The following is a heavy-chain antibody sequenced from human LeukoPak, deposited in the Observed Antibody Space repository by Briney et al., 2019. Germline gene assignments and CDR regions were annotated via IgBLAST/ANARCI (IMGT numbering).Heavy chain of an antibody. D-gene: IGHD6-6*01. Sequence: GGSLRLSCAASGFTFSSYEMNWVRQAPGKGLEWVSYISSSGSTIYYADSVKGRFTISRDNAKNTLYLQMNSLRAEDTAVYYCARGGVYSTSAVDYWGQGTLVTVSS. CDR2: ISSSGSTI. CDR3: ARGGVYSTSAVDY. CDR1: GFTFSSYE. J-gene: IGHJ4*02. V-gene: IGHV3-48*03.